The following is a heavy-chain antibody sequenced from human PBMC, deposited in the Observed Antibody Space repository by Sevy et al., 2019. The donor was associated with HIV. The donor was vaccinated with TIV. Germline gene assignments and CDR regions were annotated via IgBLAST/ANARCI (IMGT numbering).Heavy chain of an antibody. CDR1: GDSVSSNRAA. Sequence: KQSQTLSLTRAISGDSVSSNRAAWNWIRQSPSRGLEWLGRTYYRSKWYNDYAVSVKSRITINPDTSKNQFSLQLNSVTPEDTAVFYCAREDYYDSSGYYYFDYWGQGTLVTVSS. D-gene: IGHD3-22*01. J-gene: IGHJ4*02. CDR3: AREDYYDSSGYYYFDY. V-gene: IGHV6-1*01. CDR2: TYYRSKWYN.